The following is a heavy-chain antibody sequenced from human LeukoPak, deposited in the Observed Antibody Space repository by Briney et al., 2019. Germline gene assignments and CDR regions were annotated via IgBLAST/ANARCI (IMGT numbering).Heavy chain of an antibody. J-gene: IGHJ5*02. CDR2: INHSGST. D-gene: IGHD3-9*01. V-gene: IGHV4-34*01. CDR3: ARGGYYDILTGYHNWFDP. CDR1: GGSFSGYY. Sequence: PSETLSLTCAVYGGSFSGYYWSWIRQPPWKGLEWIGEINHSGSTNYNPSLKSRVTISVDTSKNQFSLKLSSVTAADTAVYYCARGGYYDILTGYHNWFDPWGQGTLVTVSS.